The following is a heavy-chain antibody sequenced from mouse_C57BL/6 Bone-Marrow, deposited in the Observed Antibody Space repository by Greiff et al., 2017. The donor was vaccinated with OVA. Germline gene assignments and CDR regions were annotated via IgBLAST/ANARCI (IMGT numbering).Heavy chain of an antibody. CDR3: ASTLFYYYGSSYGWYFDV. V-gene: IGHV14-2*01. CDR2: IDPEDGET. J-gene: IGHJ1*03. Sequence: VQLQQPGAELVKPGASVKLSCTASGFNIKDYYMHWVKQRPEQGLEWIGRIDPEDGETKYAPKFQGKATITADTSSNTAYLQLSSLTSEDTAVYYCASTLFYYYGSSYGWYFDVWGTGTTVTVSS. CDR1: GFNIKDYY. D-gene: IGHD1-1*01.